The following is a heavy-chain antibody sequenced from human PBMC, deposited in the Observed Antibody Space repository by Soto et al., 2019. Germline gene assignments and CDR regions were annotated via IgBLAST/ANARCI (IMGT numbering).Heavy chain of an antibody. CDR3: AKDSYYGSGNYYDY. CDR2: ISGSGGST. J-gene: IGHJ4*02. V-gene: IGHV3-23*01. Sequence: GGSLRLSCAASGFTFSSYAMSWVRQAPGKGLEWVSAISGSGGSTYYADSVKGRFTISRDNSKNTLYLQMNSLRAEDTAVYYCAKDSYYGSGNYYDYWGQGTLVTVSS. CDR1: GFTFSSYA. D-gene: IGHD3-10*01.